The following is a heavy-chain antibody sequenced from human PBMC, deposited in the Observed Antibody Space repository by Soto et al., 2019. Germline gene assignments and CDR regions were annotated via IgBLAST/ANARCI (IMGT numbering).Heavy chain of an antibody. Sequence: SETLSLTCAVSGYSIGSGYYWAWIRQSPGKGLEWIGSIYHAGSVYYNPSLNGRVALSMDTSKNHFSLKLTSVTAADTAVYYCARTLDYYGMDVWGEGTTVTVSS. CDR1: GYSIGSGYY. CDR2: IYHAGSV. V-gene: IGHV4-38-2*01. J-gene: IGHJ6*04. CDR3: ARTLDYYGMDV.